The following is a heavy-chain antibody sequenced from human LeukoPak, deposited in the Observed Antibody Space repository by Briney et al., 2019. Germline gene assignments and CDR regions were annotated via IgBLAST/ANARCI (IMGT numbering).Heavy chain of an antibody. CDR2: ISRDGTAT. V-gene: IGHV3-48*01. CDR3: ATDPDGDYDFDF. Sequence: ASVKVSCKVSGYTLTELSMHWVRQAPGKGLEWPSFISRDGTATHYADCVKGRFTISRDNAKNSLYLQMNSLRAEDTAVYYCATDPDGDYDFDFWGQGTLVTVSS. D-gene: IGHD4-17*01. J-gene: IGHJ4*02. CDR1: GYTLTELS.